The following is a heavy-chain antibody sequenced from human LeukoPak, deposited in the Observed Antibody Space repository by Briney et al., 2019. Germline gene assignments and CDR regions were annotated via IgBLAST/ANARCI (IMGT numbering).Heavy chain of an antibody. J-gene: IGHJ4*02. CDR1: GFTFSSYA. CDR2: ISYDGSNK. V-gene: IGHV3-30*04. Sequence: GGSLRLSCAASGFTFSSYAMHWVRQAPGKGLEWVAVISYDGSNKYYADSVKGRFTISRDNSKNTLYLQMNSLRAEDTAVYYCARDPNYCGSGSYYGGFDYWGQGTLVTVSS. CDR3: ARDPNYCGSGSYYGGFDY. D-gene: IGHD3-10*01.